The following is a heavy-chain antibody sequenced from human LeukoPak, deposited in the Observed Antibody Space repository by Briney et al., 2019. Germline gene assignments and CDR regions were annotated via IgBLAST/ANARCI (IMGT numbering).Heavy chain of an antibody. CDR3: ARGLDYYDSSSYGPNP. CDR2: ISSSSYI. V-gene: IGHV3-21*01. J-gene: IGHJ5*02. CDR1: GFTFSSYS. D-gene: IGHD3-22*01. Sequence: GGSLRLSCAASGFTFSSYSMNWVRQAPGKGLEWVPSISSSSYIYYADSVKGRFTISRDNAKNSLYLQMNSLRAEDTAVYYCARGLDYYDSSSYGPNPWGQGTLVTVPS.